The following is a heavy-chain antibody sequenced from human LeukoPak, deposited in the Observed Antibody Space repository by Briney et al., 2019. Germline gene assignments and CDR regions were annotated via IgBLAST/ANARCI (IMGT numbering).Heavy chain of an antibody. CDR2: ISDSGST. CDR3: ARRRVGDLTVGSDTWFDP. D-gene: IGHD2-15*01. V-gene: IGHV4-59*08. J-gene: IGHJ5*02. CDR1: GGSITNYN. Sequence: SETLSLTCTVSGGSITNYNWNWIRQPPGKGLEWIGYISDSGSTNYNPSLQSRVTISVDTSKNQFPLKLSSVTASDTAVYYCARRRVGDLTVGSDTWFDPWGQGALVTVSS.